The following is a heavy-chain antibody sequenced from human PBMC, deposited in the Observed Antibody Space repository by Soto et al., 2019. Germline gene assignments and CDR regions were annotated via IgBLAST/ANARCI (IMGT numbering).Heavy chain of an antibody. V-gene: IGHV3-53*02. Sequence: EVQLVETGGGLIQPGGSLRLSCAASGFTVSSNYMSWVRQAPGKGLEWVSVIYSGGSTYYADSVKGRFTISRDNSKNTLYLQMNSLRAEDTAVYYCARSMIVVLDAFDIWGQGTMVTVSS. CDR3: ARSMIVVLDAFDI. J-gene: IGHJ3*02. CDR2: IYSGGST. D-gene: IGHD3-22*01. CDR1: GFTVSSNY.